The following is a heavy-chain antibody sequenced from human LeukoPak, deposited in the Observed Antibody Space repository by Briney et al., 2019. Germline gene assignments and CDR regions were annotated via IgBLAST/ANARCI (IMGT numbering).Heavy chain of an antibody. J-gene: IGHJ4*02. V-gene: IGHV3-43*01. Sequence: GGSLRLSCAASGFTFDDYTMHWVRQAPGKGLERVSLISWDGGSTYYADSVKGRFTISRDNSKNSLYLQMNSLRLGDTALYYCATDCSGDRCYSLWGQGTLVTVSS. CDR3: ATDCSGDRCYSL. CDR2: ISWDGGST. CDR1: GFTFDDYT. D-gene: IGHD2-15*01.